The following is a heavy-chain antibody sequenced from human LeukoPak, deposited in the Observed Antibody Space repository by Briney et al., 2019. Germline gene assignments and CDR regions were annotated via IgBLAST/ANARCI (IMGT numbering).Heavy chain of an antibody. Sequence: PGGSLRLSCAASGFTFSSYAMSWVRQAPGKGLEWVSAISGSGGSTYYADSVKGRFTISRDNSKNTLYLQMNSLRAEDTAVYYCARVLLWFGVPYFDYWGQGTLVTVSS. V-gene: IGHV3-23*01. J-gene: IGHJ4*02. CDR1: GFTFSSYA. CDR2: ISGSGGST. D-gene: IGHD3-10*01. CDR3: ARVLLWFGVPYFDY.